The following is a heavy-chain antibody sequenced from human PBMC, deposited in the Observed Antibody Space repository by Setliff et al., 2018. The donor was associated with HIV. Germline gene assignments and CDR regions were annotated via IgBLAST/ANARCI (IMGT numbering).Heavy chain of an antibody. CDR2: IYTSGST. CDR3: ARDKGYYYMDV. V-gene: IGHV4-61*02. Sequence: SETLSLTCTVSGVSISSGSYYWSCIRQSAGKGLEWIGRIYTSGSTNDNPSLKSRITISVDTSNNQFSLRLISVTAADTAVYYCARDKGYYYMDVWGKGITVTVSS. CDR1: GVSISSGSYY. J-gene: IGHJ6*03.